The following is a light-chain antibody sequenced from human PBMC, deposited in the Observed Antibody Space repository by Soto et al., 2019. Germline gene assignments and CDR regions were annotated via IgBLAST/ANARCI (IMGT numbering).Light chain of an antibody. CDR1: LSVTNY. Sequence: EIVLTHSPSTRYLSPGERATLSCRASLSVTNYLAWYQQKPGQAPRLLIYDASNRATGVPPRFSGSGTGTDFTLTISSLEPEDSAVYYCQQRSNWPRTFGQGTKVDIK. CDR2: DAS. J-gene: IGKJ1*01. CDR3: QQRSNWPRT. V-gene: IGKV3-11*01.